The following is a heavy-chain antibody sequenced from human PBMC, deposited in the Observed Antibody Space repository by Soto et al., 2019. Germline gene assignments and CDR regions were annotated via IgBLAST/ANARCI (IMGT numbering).Heavy chain of an antibody. CDR1: GFTFSSYA. Sequence: GGSLRLSCAASGFTFSSYAMHWVRQAPGKGLEWVAVISYDGSNKYYADSVKGRFTISRDNSKNTLYLQMNSLRAEDTAVYYCARDQKLWLLSYFDYWGQGTLVTVSS. D-gene: IGHD5-18*01. J-gene: IGHJ4*02. V-gene: IGHV3-30-3*01. CDR2: ISYDGSNK. CDR3: ARDQKLWLLSYFDY.